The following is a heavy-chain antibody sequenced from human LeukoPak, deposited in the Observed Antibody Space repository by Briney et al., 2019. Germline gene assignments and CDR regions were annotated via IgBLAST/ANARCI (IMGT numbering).Heavy chain of an antibody. CDR1: GFTFSSYA. CDR2: ISYDGSNK. CDR3: AESTTVVTHFDY. D-gene: IGHD4-23*01. V-gene: IGHV3-30*09. J-gene: IGHJ4*02. Sequence: GGSLRLSCAASGFTFSSYAMHWVRQAPGKGLEWVAVISYDGSNKYYADSVKGRFAISRDNSKNTLYLQMNSLRAEETAVYYCAESTTVVTHFDYWGQGTLVTVSS.